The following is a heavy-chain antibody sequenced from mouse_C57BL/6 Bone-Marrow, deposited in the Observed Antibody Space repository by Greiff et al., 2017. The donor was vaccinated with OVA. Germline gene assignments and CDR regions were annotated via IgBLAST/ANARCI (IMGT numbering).Heavy chain of an antibody. D-gene: IGHD1-1*01. V-gene: IGHV1-50*01. Sequence: QVQLQQPGAELVKPGASVKLSCKASGYTFTSYWMQWVKQRPGQGLEWIGEIDPSDSYTNYNQKFKGQATLTVDTSSSTAYMQLSSLTSEDSAVYYGAREGDYYGSSEYYAMDYWGQGTSVTVSS. J-gene: IGHJ4*01. CDR1: GYTFTSYW. CDR2: IDPSDSYT. CDR3: AREGDYYGSSEYYAMDY.